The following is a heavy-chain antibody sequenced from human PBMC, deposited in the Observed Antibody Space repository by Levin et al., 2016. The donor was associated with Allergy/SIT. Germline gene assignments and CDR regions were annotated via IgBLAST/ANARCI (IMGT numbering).Heavy chain of an antibody. CDR2: IYYSGST. CDR1: GGSISSSSYY. D-gene: IGHD3-10*01. CDR3: ARLDNYYYGSGSYYLFDP. V-gene: IGHV4-39*01. J-gene: IGHJ5*02. Sequence: GSLRLSCTVSGGSISSSSYYWGWIRQPPGKGLEWIGSIYYSGSTYYNPSLKSRVTISVDTSKNQFSLKLSSVTAADTAVYYCARLDNYYYGSGSYYLFDPWGQGTLVTVSS.